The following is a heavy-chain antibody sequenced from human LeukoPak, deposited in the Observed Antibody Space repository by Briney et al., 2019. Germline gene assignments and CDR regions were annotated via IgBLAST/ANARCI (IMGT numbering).Heavy chain of an antibody. D-gene: IGHD2-21*02. V-gene: IGHV3-23*01. CDR2: FSGSGGST. CDR1: GFTFSSYA. CDR3: ASLGVTDDAFDI. Sequence: GGSLRLSCAASGFTFSSYAMSWVRQAPGKGLECISGFSGSGGSTYYADSVKGRFTISRDNAKNSLYLQMNSLRAEDTAVYYCASLGVTDDAFDIWGQGTMVTVSS. J-gene: IGHJ3*02.